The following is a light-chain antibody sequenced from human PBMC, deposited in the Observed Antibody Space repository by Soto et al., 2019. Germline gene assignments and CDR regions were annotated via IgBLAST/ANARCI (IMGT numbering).Light chain of an antibody. CDR3: QQYLSIPRT. CDR2: WAS. Sequence: DIVMTQSPDSLAVSLGERATINCKSSQSLLYSSNSKNYLAWYQRKSGQPPKLLIYWASTRESGVPDRFSGSGHGADFTLTISSLQADDVAVYYCQQYLSIPRTFGQGTKVEIK. J-gene: IGKJ1*01. V-gene: IGKV4-1*01. CDR1: QSLLYSSNSKNY.